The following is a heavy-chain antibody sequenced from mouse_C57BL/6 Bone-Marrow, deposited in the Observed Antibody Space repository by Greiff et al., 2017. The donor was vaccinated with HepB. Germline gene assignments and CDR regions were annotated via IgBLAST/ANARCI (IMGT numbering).Heavy chain of an antibody. CDR1: GFTFSSYG. Sequence: EVKLVESGGDLVKPGGSLKLSCAASGFTFSSYGMSWVRQTPDKRLEWVATISSGGSYTYYPDSVKGRFTISRDNAKNTLYLQMSSLKSEDTAMYYCARHQSLDDYDGDYYAMDYWGQGTSVTVSS. D-gene: IGHD2-4*01. CDR3: ARHQSLDDYDGDYYAMDY. CDR2: ISSGGSYT. V-gene: IGHV5-6*01. J-gene: IGHJ4*01.